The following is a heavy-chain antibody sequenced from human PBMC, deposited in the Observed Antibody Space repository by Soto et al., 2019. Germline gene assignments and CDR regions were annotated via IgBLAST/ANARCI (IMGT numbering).Heavy chain of an antibody. J-gene: IGHJ4*02. V-gene: IGHV1-46*01. CDR3: ARARGVYCSGGSCDLDY. CDR1: GYTFTSYY. CDR2: IDPSGGST. D-gene: IGHD2-15*01. Sequence: QVQLVQSGAEVKKPGASVKVSCRASGYTFTSYYVHWVRQAPGHGLEWMGIIDPSGGSTSYPEKFQGRVTMTRDTSTSTVYMELSSLRADDTAVYYCARARGVYCSGGSCDLDYWGQGTLVTVSS.